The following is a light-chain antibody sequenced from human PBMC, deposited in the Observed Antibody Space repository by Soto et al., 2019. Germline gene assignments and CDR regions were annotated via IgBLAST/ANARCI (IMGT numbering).Light chain of an antibody. CDR1: NSNIGKNS. CDR3: AAWDDSLNGLV. V-gene: IGLV1-44*01. J-gene: IGLJ7*01. Sequence: QSVLSQEASVSGTPGQRVAMACSGGNSNIGKNSVNWYRQVPGTAPQLLIYSDTLRSFGIPDRFSASKSDTSATLAIGGLQSDDEALDFCAAWDDSLNGLVFGGGTQLTVL. CDR2: SDT.